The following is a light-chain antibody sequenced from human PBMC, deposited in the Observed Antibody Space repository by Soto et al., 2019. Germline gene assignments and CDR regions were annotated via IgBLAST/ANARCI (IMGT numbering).Light chain of an antibody. Sequence: EIVLTQSPATLSLSPGEGATLSCRASQSFSSYLAWYQLKPGQAPRLLIYDSSNRAAGIPARFSGSGSGTDFTLTISSLEPEDFAVYYCQQRSNWPRTFGQGTKVEIK. V-gene: IGKV3-11*01. CDR2: DSS. J-gene: IGKJ1*01. CDR3: QQRSNWPRT. CDR1: QSFSSY.